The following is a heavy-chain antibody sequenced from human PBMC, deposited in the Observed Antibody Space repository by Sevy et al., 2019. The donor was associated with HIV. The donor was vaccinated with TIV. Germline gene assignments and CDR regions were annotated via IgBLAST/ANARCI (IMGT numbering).Heavy chain of an antibody. CDR2: IIPIFGTA. CDR1: GGTFSSYA. Sequence: ASVKVSCKASGGTFSSYAISWVRQAPGQGLEWMGGIIPIFGTANYAQKFQGRVTITADKSTSTAYMELSSLRSEDTAVHYCARSPMGYYYYYYMDVWGKGTTVTVSS. J-gene: IGHJ6*03. CDR3: ARSPMGYYYYYYMDV. V-gene: IGHV1-69*06.